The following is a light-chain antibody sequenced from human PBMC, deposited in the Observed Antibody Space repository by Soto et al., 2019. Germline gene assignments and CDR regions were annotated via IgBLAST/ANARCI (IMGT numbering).Light chain of an antibody. Sequence: DIQMTQSPSTLSARVGDRVTISFRASQSISSSLAWYQQKPGKAPKLLIYKASTLKSGVPSRFSGSGSGTEFTLTISSLQPDDFATYYCQHYNSYSEAFGQGTKVDI. V-gene: IGKV1-5*03. J-gene: IGKJ1*01. CDR3: QHYNSYSEA. CDR2: KAS. CDR1: QSISSS.